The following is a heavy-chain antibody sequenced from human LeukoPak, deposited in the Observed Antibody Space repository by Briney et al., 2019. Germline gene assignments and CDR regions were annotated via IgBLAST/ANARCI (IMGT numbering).Heavy chain of an antibody. CDR1: GGTFSSYA. V-gene: IGHV1-69*05. D-gene: IGHD2-2*01. CDR3: ARTQDIVVVPAVEFYYYYYMDV. CDR2: IIPIFGTA. Sequence: SVKVSCKASGGTFSSYAISWVRQAPGQGLEWMGGIIPIFGTANYAQKFQGRVTITTDESTSTAYMELSSLRSEDTAVYCCARTQDIVVVPAVEFYYYYYMDVWGKGTTVTVSS. J-gene: IGHJ6*03.